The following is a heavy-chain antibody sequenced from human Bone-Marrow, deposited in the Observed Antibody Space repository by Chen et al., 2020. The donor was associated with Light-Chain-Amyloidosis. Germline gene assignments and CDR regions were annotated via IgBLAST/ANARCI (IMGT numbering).Heavy chain of an antibody. D-gene: IGHD5-12*01. CDR1: GYTFPNYW. J-gene: IGHJ4*02. Sequence: EVQLEQSGPEGKKPGESLKISCKGSGYTFPNYWIGWVRQMPGKGLEWMGVNYPDNSDARYRPSFAGQVTISTNKSFTTAYRQWRSLKASDTGMYYCARRGDGYNIDYWGQGTLVTVSS. CDR3: ARRGDGYNIDY. V-gene: IGHV5-51*01. CDR2: NYPDNSDA.